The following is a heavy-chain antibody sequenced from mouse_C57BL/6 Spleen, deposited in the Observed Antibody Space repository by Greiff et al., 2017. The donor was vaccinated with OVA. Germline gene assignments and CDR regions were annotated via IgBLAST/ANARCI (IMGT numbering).Heavy chain of an antibody. CDR3: AREGTAQSFDY. D-gene: IGHD3-2*02. CDR2: IHPNSGST. V-gene: IGHV1-64*01. J-gene: IGHJ2*01. CDR1: GYTFTSYW. Sequence: QVQLKQPGAELVKPGASVKLSCKASGYTFTSYWMHWVKQRPGQGLEWIGMIHPNSGSTNYNEKFKSKATLTVDKSSSTAYMQLSSLTSEDSAVYYCAREGTAQSFDYWGQGTTLTVSS.